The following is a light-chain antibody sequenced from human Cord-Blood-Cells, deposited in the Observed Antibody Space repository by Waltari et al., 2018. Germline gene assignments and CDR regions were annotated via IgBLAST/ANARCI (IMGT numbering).Light chain of an antibody. CDR3: QQRSNWPT. V-gene: IGKV3-11*01. Sequence: EIVLTQSPATLSLSPGERATLSCRARQSVSSYVAWYQQKPGQAPRLLIYAASNRATGIPARFSGSGAVTDFTLTISSLEPEDFAVYYCQQRSNWPTFGQGTKLEIK. CDR2: AAS. J-gene: IGKJ2*01. CDR1: QSVSSY.